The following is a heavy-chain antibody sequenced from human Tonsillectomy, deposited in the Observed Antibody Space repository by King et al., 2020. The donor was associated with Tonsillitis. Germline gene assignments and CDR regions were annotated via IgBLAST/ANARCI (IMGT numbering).Heavy chain of an antibody. J-gene: IGHJ6*03. D-gene: IGHD3-16*01. Sequence: TSGVGVDWIRQPPGKALDWLALIYWDDDKRYSPSLKSRLTITKDTSKNKVFLTMTNMDPVYTATYYCAHRGTTFAYYYYYMDFWCKGTTVTVSS. CDR3: AHRGTTFAYYYYYMDF. CDR1: TSGVG. CDR2: IYWDDDK. V-gene: IGHV2-5*02.